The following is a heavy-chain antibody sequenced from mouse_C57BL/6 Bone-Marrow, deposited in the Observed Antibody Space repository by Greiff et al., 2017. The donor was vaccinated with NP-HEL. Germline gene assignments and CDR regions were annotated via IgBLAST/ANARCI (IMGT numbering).Heavy chain of an antibody. D-gene: IGHD1-1*01. Sequence: VQLQESGPELVKPGASVKISCKASGYTFTDYYINWVKQRPGQGLEWIGWIFPGSGSTYYNEKFKGKATLTAVTSASTAYMELSSLTNEDSAIYYCTRRTEGGSRFDYWGQGTTLTVSS. J-gene: IGHJ2*01. CDR2: IFPGSGST. CDR3: TRRTEGGSRFDY. V-gene: IGHV1-75*01. CDR1: GYTFTDYY.